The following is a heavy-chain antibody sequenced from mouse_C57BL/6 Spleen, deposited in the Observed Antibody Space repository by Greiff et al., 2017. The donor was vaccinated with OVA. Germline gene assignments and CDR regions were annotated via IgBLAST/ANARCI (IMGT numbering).Heavy chain of an antibody. CDR2: IHPNSGRT. CDR3: ARGGGSSFYFDY. D-gene: IGHD1-1*01. Sequence: PGQVLERIGLIHPNSGRTNYNEKFKSKATLTVDKSSSTAYMQLSSLTSEDSAVYYGARGGGSSFYFDYWGQGTTLTVSS. J-gene: IGHJ2*01. V-gene: IGHV1-64*01.